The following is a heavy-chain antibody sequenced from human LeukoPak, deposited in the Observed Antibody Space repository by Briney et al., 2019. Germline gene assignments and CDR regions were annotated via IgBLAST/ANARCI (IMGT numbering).Heavy chain of an antibody. CDR2: IDPSDSYT. CDR3: ARIGYGWDSVALYSYAMDV. J-gene: IGHJ6*04. V-gene: IGHV5-10-1*01. D-gene: IGHD3-22*01. Sequence: GESLKISCKGSGYTFTSYWIIWVRQMPGKGLEWMGRIDPSDSYTNYSPSFEVHVTISAYKSISTAYLQWSSLEASDTAMYSCARIGYGWDSVALYSYAMDVWGKGTTVTVSS. CDR1: GYTFTSYW.